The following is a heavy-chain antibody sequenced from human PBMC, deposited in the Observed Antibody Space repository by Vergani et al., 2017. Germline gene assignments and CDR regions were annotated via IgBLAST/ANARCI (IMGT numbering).Heavy chain of an antibody. J-gene: IGHJ6*03. D-gene: IGHD3-9*01. CDR3: AADSKYYDILTGYYYYMDV. CDR2: SNAGNGNT. Sequence: QVQLVQSGAEVKKPGASVKVSCKASGYTFTSYAMHWVRQAPGQRLEWMGWSNAGNGNTKYSQEFQGRVTITRDMSTSTAYMELSSLRSEDTAVYYCAADSKYYDILTGYYYYMDVWGKGTTVTVSS. V-gene: IGHV1-3*02. CDR1: GYTFTSYA.